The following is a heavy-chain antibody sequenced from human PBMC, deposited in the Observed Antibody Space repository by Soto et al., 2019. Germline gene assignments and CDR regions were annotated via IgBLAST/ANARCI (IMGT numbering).Heavy chain of an antibody. CDR3: VREDGVVGASSAFDS. V-gene: IGHV3-21*02. CDR1: GFALTTYT. CDR2: INGRSNYK. Sequence: EVQLVESGGGLVAPGGSLRLSCVASGFALTTYTMNWVRQAPGTGLEWVSSINGRSNYKYYSDSVKGRFTVSRDNAQNSLFLQMSRQGPEDTAVYYCVREDGVVGASSAFDSWGQGTLVSVSS. J-gene: IGHJ4*02. D-gene: IGHD1-26*01.